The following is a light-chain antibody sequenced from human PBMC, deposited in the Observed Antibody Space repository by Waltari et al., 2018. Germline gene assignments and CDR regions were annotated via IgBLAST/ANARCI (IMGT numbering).Light chain of an antibody. V-gene: IGKV3-20*01. Sequence: EIVLTQSPGSLSSSPGERVTLSCRDSASVSRALAWYQQKPGQAPRLLIFGASHRATGIPDRFSGSGSETDFSLTISRLEPEDFAVYYCQHYVRLPATFGRGTKVEIK. CDR1: ASVSRA. J-gene: IGKJ1*01. CDR2: GAS. CDR3: QHYVRLPAT.